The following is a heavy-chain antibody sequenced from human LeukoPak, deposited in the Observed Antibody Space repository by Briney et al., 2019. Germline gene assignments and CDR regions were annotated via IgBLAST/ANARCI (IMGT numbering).Heavy chain of an antibody. CDR3: VRDSPSGFFDL. V-gene: IGHV3-74*01. CDR1: GFTFNTYW. J-gene: IGHJ2*01. CDR2: INPDGTVT. Sequence: GGSLRLSCAASGFTFNTYWMHWVRQAPGKGLVWVSPINPDGTVTTYADSVKGRFTISRDNAKNTLYLQMNSLKAEDTAVYYCVRDSPSGFFDLWGRGTLSLSPQ. D-gene: IGHD6-19*01.